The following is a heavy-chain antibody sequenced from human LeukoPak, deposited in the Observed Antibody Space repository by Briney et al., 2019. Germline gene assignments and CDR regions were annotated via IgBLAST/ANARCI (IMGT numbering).Heavy chain of an antibody. CDR2: ISYDGSNK. D-gene: IGHD3-3*01. J-gene: IGHJ4*02. CDR3: AKDFWSGYYRMYYFDY. V-gene: IGHV3-30*04. CDR1: GFTFSSYA. Sequence: GGSLRLSCAASGFTFSSYAMHWVRQAPGKGLEWVAVISYDGSNKYYANPVKGRFTISRDNSKNTLYLQMNSLRAEDTAVYYCAKDFWSGYYRMYYFDYWGQGTLVTVSS.